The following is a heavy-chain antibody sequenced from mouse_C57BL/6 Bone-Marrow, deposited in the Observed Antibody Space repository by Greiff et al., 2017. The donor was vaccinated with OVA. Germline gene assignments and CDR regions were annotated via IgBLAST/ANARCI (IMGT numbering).Heavy chain of an antibody. CDR1: GYSITSDY. CDR3: TRYYYGNYGAMDY. CDR2: ISYSGST. J-gene: IGHJ4*01. Sequence: EVKLVESGPGLAKPSQTLSLTCSVTGYSITSDYWNWIRKFPGNKLEYMGYISYSGSTYYNPSLKSRISITRDTSKNQYYLQLNSVTTEDTATYYCTRYYYGNYGAMDYWGQGTSVTVSS. D-gene: IGHD2-1*01. V-gene: IGHV3-8*01.